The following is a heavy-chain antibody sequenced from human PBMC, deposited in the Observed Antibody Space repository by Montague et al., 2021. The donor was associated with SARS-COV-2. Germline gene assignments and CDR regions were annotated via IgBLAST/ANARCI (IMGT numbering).Heavy chain of an antibody. J-gene: IGHJ6*02. Sequence: SETLSLTCTVSGASISNYYWSWIRQPPGRGLEWIGYIYYSGSTDXSPSLKSRVTISLDTSKNQFSLKVTSVTAADTAVYYCASGGGYYNYGLDVWGPGTTVTVSS. V-gene: IGHV4-59*01. CDR3: ASGGGYYNYGLDV. CDR2: IYYSGST. CDR1: GASISNYY. D-gene: IGHD3-22*01.